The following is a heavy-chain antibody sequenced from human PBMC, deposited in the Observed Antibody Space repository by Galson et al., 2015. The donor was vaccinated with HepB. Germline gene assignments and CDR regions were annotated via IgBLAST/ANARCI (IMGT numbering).Heavy chain of an antibody. Sequence: SLRLSCAASGFTFSSYAMSWVRQAPGKGLEWVSAISGSGGSTYYADSVKGRFTISRDNSKNTLFLQMNSLRAEDTAVYYCAREQGPAAMRDHGMDVWGRGTTVTVSS. CDR1: GFTFSSYA. CDR3: AREQGPAAMRDHGMDV. D-gene: IGHD2-2*01. J-gene: IGHJ6*02. CDR2: ISGSGGST. V-gene: IGHV3-23*01.